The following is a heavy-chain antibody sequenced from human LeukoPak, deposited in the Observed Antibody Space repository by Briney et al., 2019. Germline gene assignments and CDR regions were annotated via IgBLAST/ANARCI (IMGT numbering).Heavy chain of an antibody. CDR1: GGSISSYY. CDR3: ARDHPYCSGGSCYSFAFDI. J-gene: IGHJ3*02. D-gene: IGHD2-15*01. Sequence: SETLSLTCTVSGGSISSYYWSWIRQPAGKGLEWIGRIYTSGSTNYNPSLKSRVTISVDTSKNQFSLKLSSVTAADTAVYYCARDHPYCSGGSCYSFAFDIWGQGTMVTVSS. V-gene: IGHV4-4*07. CDR2: IYTSGST.